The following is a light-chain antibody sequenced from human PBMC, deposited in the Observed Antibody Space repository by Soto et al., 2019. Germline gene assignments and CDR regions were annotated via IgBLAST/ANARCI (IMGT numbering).Light chain of an antibody. V-gene: IGKV3-15*01. CDR2: ETS. Sequence: EIVLTQSPATLSLSPGERATLSCRVSQSVSSYLAWYQQKPGQAPRLLIYETSTRAPGIPARFSGSGSGTEFTLTISSLQSEDFAVYHCQQYNNWPPFTFGPGTKVDIK. J-gene: IGKJ3*01. CDR1: QSVSSY. CDR3: QQYNNWPPFT.